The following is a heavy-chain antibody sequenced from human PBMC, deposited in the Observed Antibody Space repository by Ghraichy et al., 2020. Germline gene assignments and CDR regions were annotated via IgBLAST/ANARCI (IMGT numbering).Heavy chain of an antibody. V-gene: IGHV1-69*13. J-gene: IGHJ6*02. CDR1: GGTFSSYA. Sequence: SLKVSCKASGGTFSSYAISWVRQAPGQGLEWMGGIIPIFDTANYAQKFQGRVTITADEPTSTAYMELSSLRSEDTAVYYCAILAVAGDPYYYYGMDVWGQGTTVTVSS. CDR2: IIPIFDTA. D-gene: IGHD6-19*01. CDR3: AILAVAGDPYYYYGMDV.